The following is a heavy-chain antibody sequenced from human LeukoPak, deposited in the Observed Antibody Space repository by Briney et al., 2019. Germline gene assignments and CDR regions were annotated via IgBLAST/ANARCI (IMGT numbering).Heavy chain of an antibody. Sequence: ASVTVSCTVSGYTLTELSMHWVRQAPGKGLEWMGGFDTEDGETIYAQTFQGRVTITADESTSTAYMELSSLRSEDTAVYYCAGKFHCSSSSCYTTFDYWGQGTLVTVSS. CDR2: FDTEDGET. D-gene: IGHD2-2*02. J-gene: IGHJ4*02. CDR3: AGKFHCSSSSCYTTFDY. CDR1: GYTLTELS. V-gene: IGHV1-24*01.